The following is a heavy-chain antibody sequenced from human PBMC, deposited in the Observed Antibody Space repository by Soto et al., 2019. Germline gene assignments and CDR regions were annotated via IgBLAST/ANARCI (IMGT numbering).Heavy chain of an antibody. CDR2: ITGSGDST. V-gene: IGHV3-23*01. CDR3: AKDLHFRGWLSAQTFDY. Sequence: PGGSLRLSCAVSGFTFSSHAMSWVRQAPGKGLECVSSITGSGDSTYYADSVKGRFTISRDKSKSTLYLQMNSLRAEDTAVYYCAKDLHFRGWLSAQTFDYWGKGTQVTVSS. CDR1: GFTFSSHA. D-gene: IGHD6-19*01. J-gene: IGHJ4*02.